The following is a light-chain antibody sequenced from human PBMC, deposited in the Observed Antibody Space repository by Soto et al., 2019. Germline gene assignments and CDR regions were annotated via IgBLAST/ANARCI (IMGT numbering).Light chain of an antibody. CDR2: EVT. J-gene: IGLJ3*02. Sequence: QSALTQPPSASGSPGQSVTISCTGTSSDVGGYNYVSWYQQYPGRAPKLMIYEVTKRLSGVPDRFSGSKSGNTASLTVSGLQAEDEADYYCSSYAASNNFYFVFGGGTKVTV. CDR1: SSDVGGYNY. V-gene: IGLV2-8*01. CDR3: SSYAASNNFYFV.